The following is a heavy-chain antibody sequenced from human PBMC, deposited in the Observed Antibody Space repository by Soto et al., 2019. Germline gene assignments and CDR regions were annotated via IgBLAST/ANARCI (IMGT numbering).Heavy chain of an antibody. CDR3: ARDWSMYYDILTGTGPRGMDV. V-gene: IGHV1-69*12. CDR2: IIPIFGTA. J-gene: IGHJ6*02. D-gene: IGHD3-9*01. Sequence: QVQLVQSGAEVKKPGSSVKVSCKASGGTFSSYAISWVRQAPGQGLEWMGGIIPIFGTANYAQKFQGRVPITADESTSKAYMELSSLRSDDTAVYYCARDWSMYYDILTGTGPRGMDVWGQGTTVTVSS. CDR1: GGTFSSYA.